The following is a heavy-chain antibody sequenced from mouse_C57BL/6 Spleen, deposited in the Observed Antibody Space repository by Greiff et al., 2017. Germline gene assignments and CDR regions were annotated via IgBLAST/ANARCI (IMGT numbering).Heavy chain of an antibody. CDR2: IYPGDGDT. CDR3: AKDYGSSFLYYYAMDY. D-gene: IGHD1-1*01. V-gene: IGHV1-80*01. CDR1: GYAFSSYW. J-gene: IGHJ4*01. Sequence: VHLVESGAELVKPGASVKISCKASGYAFSSYWMNWVKQRPGKGLEWIGQIYPGDGDTNYNGKFKGKATLTADKSSSTAYMQLSSLTSEDSAVYFCAKDYGSSFLYYYAMDYWGQGTSVTVSS.